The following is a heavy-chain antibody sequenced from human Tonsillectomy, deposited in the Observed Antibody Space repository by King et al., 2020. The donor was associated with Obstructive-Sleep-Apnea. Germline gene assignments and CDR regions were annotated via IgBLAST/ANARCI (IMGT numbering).Heavy chain of an antibody. CDR1: GFTFDDYA. J-gene: IGHJ3*02. CDR2: ISWNSGSI. CDR3: AKDKGDGDYVVLAFDI. D-gene: IGHD4-17*01. V-gene: IGHV3-9*01. Sequence: VQLVESGGGLVQPGRSLRLSCAASGFTFDDYAMHWVRQAPGKGLEWVSGISWNSGSIGYADSVKGRFTISRDTAKNSLYLQMNSLRAEDTALYYCAKDKGDGDYVVLAFDIWGQGTMVTVSS.